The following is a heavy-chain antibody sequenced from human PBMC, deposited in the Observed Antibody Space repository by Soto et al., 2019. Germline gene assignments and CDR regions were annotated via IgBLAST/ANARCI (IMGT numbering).Heavy chain of an antibody. Sequence: RASVKVSCNASGYTFTRYGISRVRQAPGQGLEGMGWISAYNGNTNYAQKLQGRVTMTTDTSTSTAYMGLRSLRSDDTAVYYCARPYYDFWSGYYKQNYYYGMDVWGQGTTVTVS. CDR1: GYTFTRYG. CDR3: ARPYYDFWSGYYKQNYYYGMDV. D-gene: IGHD3-3*01. J-gene: IGHJ6*02. V-gene: IGHV1-18*04. CDR2: ISAYNGNT.